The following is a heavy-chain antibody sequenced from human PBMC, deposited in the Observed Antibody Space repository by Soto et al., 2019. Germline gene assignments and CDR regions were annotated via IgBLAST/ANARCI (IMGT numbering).Heavy chain of an antibody. D-gene: IGHD1-20*01. CDR3: ARITGRHIDY. CDR2: VAYSGTS. Sequence: SETLSLTCTVSSGSISVTTVFWGWVRQPPGKGLEWIGNVAYSGTSYFSPSLATRVTFHVDTAKNQFSLTLYSVTAADTAVYYCARITGRHIDYWGQGILVTVS. V-gene: IGHV4-39*01. CDR1: SGSISVTTVF. J-gene: IGHJ4*02.